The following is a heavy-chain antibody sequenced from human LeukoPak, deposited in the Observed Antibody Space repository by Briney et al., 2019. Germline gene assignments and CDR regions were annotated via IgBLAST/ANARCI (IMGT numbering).Heavy chain of an antibody. CDR2: IYYSGST. CDR3: ARAKYYYASGSYYYFDY. CDR1: GGSISSSSYY. Sequence: SETLSLTCTVSGGSISSSSYYWGWIRQPPGKGLEWIGSIYYSGSTYYNPSLKSRVTISVDTSKNQFSLKLSSVTAADTAVYYCARAKYYYASGSYYYFDYWGQGTLVTVSS. D-gene: IGHD3-10*01. V-gene: IGHV4-39*07. J-gene: IGHJ4*02.